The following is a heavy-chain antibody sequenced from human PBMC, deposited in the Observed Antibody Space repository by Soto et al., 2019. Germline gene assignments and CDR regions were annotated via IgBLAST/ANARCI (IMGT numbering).Heavy chain of an antibody. CDR2: SSNSGTFS. CDR1: GFTFSAYY. CDR3: ARSGDNYNRLDY. D-gene: IGHD1-1*01. J-gene: IGHJ4*02. Sequence: GSLRLSCEGSGFTFSAYYISWIRQAPGKGLEWISYSSNSGTFSRYADSVKGRFSISRDNTKNLLYLQMNSLRAEDTAVYYCARSGDNYNRLDYWGQGTPVTVSS. V-gene: IGHV3-11*06.